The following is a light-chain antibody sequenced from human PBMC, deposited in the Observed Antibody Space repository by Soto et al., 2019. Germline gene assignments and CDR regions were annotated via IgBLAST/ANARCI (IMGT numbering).Light chain of an antibody. Sequence: QSVLTQSASVSGSPGQSISISCTGTNSDDGGYNYVSWYQQHPGKAPKLMIYDVSNRPSGVSNRFSGSKSGNTASLTISGLHAEDEADYYCSSFTSNSSLGVFGTGTKLTVL. J-gene: IGLJ1*01. CDR1: NSDDGGYNY. V-gene: IGLV2-14*01. CDR3: SSFTSNSSLGV. CDR2: DVS.